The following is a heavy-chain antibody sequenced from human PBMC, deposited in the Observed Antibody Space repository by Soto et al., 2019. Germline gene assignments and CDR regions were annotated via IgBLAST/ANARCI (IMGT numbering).Heavy chain of an antibody. Sequence: PSEALSLTCAVYGGSFSGYYWSWIRQPPWKGLEWIGEINHSGSTNYNPSLKSRVTISVDTSKNQFSLKLSSVTAADTAVYYCTRNGPTRGVGAWFGGYYYYYMDVWGKGTTVTVSS. CDR1: GGSFSGYY. J-gene: IGHJ6*03. D-gene: IGHD3-10*01. V-gene: IGHV4-34*01. CDR2: INHSGST. CDR3: TRNGPTRGVGAWFGGYYYYYMDV.